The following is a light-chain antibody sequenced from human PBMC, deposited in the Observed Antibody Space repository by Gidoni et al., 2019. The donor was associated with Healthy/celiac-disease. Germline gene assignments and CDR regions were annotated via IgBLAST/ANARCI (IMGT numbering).Light chain of an antibody. CDR3: QSYDSSLSGPWV. Sequence: QSVLTQPPSVSGAPGQRVTIYCTGSSSNIGAGYDVHWYQQLPGTTPNLLIYGNSNRPSGVPDRFSGSKSGTSASLAITGLQAEDEADYYCQSYDSSLSGPWVFGGGTKLTVL. CDR1: SSNIGAGYD. V-gene: IGLV1-40*01. J-gene: IGLJ3*02. CDR2: GNS.